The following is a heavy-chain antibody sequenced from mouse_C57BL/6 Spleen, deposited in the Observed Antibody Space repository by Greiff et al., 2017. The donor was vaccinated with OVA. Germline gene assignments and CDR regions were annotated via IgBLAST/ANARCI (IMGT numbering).Heavy chain of an antibody. D-gene: IGHD2-4*01. Sequence: QVQLQQSGAELVKPGASVKISCKASGYAFSSYWMNWVKQRPGKGLEWIGQIYPGDGDTNYNGKFKGKATLTADKSSSTAYMQLSSLTYEDSAVYYCAREGGLRPDWYFDVWGTGTTVTVSS. J-gene: IGHJ1*03. CDR1: GYAFSSYW. CDR3: AREGGLRPDWYFDV. CDR2: IYPGDGDT. V-gene: IGHV1-80*01.